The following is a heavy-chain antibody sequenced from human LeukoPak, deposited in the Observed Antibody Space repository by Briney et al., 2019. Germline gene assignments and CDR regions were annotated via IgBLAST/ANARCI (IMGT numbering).Heavy chain of an antibody. V-gene: IGHV3-23*01. D-gene: IGHD6-19*01. CDR2: ISGDGGST. CDR3: AIPTGIVVPGPDY. Sequence: GGSLRLSCAASGLSFSSYAMSWARQAPGKGLEWVSAISGDGGSTYYADSVRGRFTISRDNSKNTLYLQMNSLRAEDTAVYYCAIPTGIVVPGPDYWGQGTLVTVSS. CDR1: GLSFSSYA. J-gene: IGHJ4*02.